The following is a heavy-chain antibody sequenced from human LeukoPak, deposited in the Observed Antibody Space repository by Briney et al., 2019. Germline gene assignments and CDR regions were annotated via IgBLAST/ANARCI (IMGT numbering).Heavy chain of an antibody. CDR1: GGTFSSYA. Sequence: SVKVSCKASGGTFSSYAISWVRQAPGQGLEWMGGIIPIFGTANYAQKFQGRVTITADESTSTAYMELSSLRSEDTAVYYCARDSSIAAAGTRFNWFDPWGQGTLVTVSS. D-gene: IGHD6-13*01. CDR2: IIPIFGTA. CDR3: ARDSSIAAAGTRFNWFDP. J-gene: IGHJ5*02. V-gene: IGHV1-69*01.